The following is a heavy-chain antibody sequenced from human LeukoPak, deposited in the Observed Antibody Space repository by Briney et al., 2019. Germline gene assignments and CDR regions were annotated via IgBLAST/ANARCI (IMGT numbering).Heavy chain of an antibody. CDR1: GFTFSGYA. CDR2: ISYDGSNK. Sequence: GGSLRLSCAASGFTFSGYAMHWFRQAPGKGLEWVAVISYDGSNKYYADSVKGRFTISRDNSKSTLYLQMNSLRAEDTAVYYCARAAPAYSYGRGVCDYWGQGTLVTVSS. CDR3: ARAAPAYSYGRGVCDY. J-gene: IGHJ4*02. D-gene: IGHD5-18*01. V-gene: IGHV3-30*04.